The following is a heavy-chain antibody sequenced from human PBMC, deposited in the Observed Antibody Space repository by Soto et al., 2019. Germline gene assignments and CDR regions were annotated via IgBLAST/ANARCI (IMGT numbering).Heavy chain of an antibody. D-gene: IGHD1-1*01. V-gene: IGHV5-51*03. CDR2: IYPGDSDT. CDR1: GNTFSSHW. CDR3: ARLGGTGYYGMDV. J-gene: IGHJ6*02. Sequence: EVQLVQSGAEVKEAGESLEISCKPSGNTFSSHWIAWVRQMPGKGLEWMGIIYPGDSDTRYSPSFQGQVTISVDKSISTAYVRWSSLKASDTAIYYCARLGGTGYYGMDVWGQGTTVTVSS.